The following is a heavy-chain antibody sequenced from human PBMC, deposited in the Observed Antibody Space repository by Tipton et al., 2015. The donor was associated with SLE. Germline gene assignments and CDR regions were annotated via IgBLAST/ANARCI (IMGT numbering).Heavy chain of an antibody. Sequence: PGLVKPSETLSLTCTVSGGSISDYYWSWIRQPPGKGLEWIGYIYYSGNTNYNPSLKSRVTISVDTSTNQFSLKLSSVTAADTAVYYCARGDTGDDYFDNWGQGTLVTVSS. CDR3: ARGDTGDDYFDN. V-gene: IGHV4-59*01. CDR1: GGSISDYY. CDR2: IYYSGNT. J-gene: IGHJ4*02. D-gene: IGHD7-27*01.